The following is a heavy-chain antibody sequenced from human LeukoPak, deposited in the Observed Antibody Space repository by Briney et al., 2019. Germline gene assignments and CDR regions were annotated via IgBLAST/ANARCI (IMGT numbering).Heavy chain of an antibody. CDR3: ARDRFRITGTKLHNWFDP. V-gene: IGHV3-9*01. D-gene: IGHD1/OR15-1a*01. J-gene: IGHJ5*02. CDR2: ISWNSGST. Sequence: GGSLRLSCAASGFTFDDYAMHWVRQAPGKGLEWVSGISWNSGSTAYADSVKGRFTISRDNANNSLSLLMNSLRAEDTAVYYCARDRFRITGTKLHNWFDPWGQGTLVTVSS. CDR1: GFTFDDYA.